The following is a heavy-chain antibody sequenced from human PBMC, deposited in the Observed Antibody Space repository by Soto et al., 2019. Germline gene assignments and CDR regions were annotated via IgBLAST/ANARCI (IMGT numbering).Heavy chain of an antibody. CDR3: SKRPYYDSSDYRGCASDPFYS. Sequence: EVQLLESGGNLVQPGGSLRLSCAASGFTFSSYAMSWVRQAPGKGLEWVAVISVNDYNAYYAESVKGRFTISRDNSKSTWYLLIINLRAADTAVYFFSKRPYYDSSDYRGCASDPFYSWGQGTLVTVSS. CDR1: GFTFSSYA. V-gene: IGHV3-23*01. D-gene: IGHD3-22*01. J-gene: IGHJ4*02. CDR2: ISVNDYNA.